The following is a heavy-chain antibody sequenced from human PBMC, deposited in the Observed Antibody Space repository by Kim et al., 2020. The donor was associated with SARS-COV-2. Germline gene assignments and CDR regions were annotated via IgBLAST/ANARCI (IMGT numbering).Heavy chain of an antibody. CDR1: GFTFSSYA. CDR3: ARDEGWYAIGGRVDAFD. CDR2: ISYDGSNK. D-gene: IGHD6-19*01. J-gene: IGHJ3*02. V-gene: IGHV3-30*04. Sequence: GGSLRLSCAASGFTFSSYAMHWVRQAPGKGLEWVAVISYDGSNKYYADSVKGRFTISRDNSKNTLYLQMNSLRAEDTAVYYCARDEGWYAIGGRVDAFD.